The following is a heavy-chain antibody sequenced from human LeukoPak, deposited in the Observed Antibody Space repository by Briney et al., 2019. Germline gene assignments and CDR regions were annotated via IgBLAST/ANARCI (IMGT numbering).Heavy chain of an antibody. CDR1: GGTFNNYA. CDR3: ARDLLGSASSYSSGAWDY. D-gene: IGHD3-22*01. J-gene: IGHJ4*02. V-gene: IGHV1-69*13. Sequence: ASVKVSCKASGGTFNNYAISWVRQAPGQGLEWMGGIIPLFGTADYAQKFQGRVTITADESTSTAYMELSSLRLEDTAVYYCARDLLGSASSYSSGAWDYWGQGTLVTVSS. CDR2: IIPLFGTA.